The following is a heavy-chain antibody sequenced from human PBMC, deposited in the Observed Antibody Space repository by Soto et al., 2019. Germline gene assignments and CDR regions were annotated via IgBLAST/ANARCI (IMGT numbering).Heavy chain of an antibody. Sequence: EVQLLESGGGLVQPGGSLRLSCAASGFTFSTSAMSWVRQAPGKGLEWVSGISDSGGSTWYADSVKGRFTLSRDNSKMTVYLQMNSLRAEDTAVYYCAKDFVLVPGATPGWFDPWGQGTLVTVSA. CDR1: GFTFSTSA. CDR3: AKDFVLVPGATPGWFDP. CDR2: ISDSGGST. J-gene: IGHJ5*02. D-gene: IGHD2-2*02. V-gene: IGHV3-23*01.